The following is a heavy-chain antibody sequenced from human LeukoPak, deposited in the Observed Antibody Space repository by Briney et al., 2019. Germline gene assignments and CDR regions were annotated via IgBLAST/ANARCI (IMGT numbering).Heavy chain of an antibody. CDR1: GFTFNSYG. V-gene: IGHV3-33*01. CDR2: IWYDGSNT. CDR3: ARDLSGSYYGYFDY. Sequence: GGSLRLSCAASGFTFNSYGIHWVRQAPGKGLEWVALIWYDGSNTYYADSVKGRFTISRDNSKNTLYLQMNSLRAEDTAVYYCARDLSGSYYGYFDYWGQGALVTVSS. J-gene: IGHJ4*02. D-gene: IGHD1-26*01.